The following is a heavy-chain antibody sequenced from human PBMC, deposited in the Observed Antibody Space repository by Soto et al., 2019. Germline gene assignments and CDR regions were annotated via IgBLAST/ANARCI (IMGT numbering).Heavy chain of an antibody. Sequence: SETLSLTCTVSGGSISSSSYYWGWIRQPPGKGLEWIGSIYYSGSTYYNPSLKSRVTISVDTSKNQFSLKLSSVTAAVTAVYYCATTYYYGSGPPGASDAFDIWGQGTMVTVSS. V-gene: IGHV4-39*01. CDR3: ATTYYYGSGPPGASDAFDI. D-gene: IGHD3-10*01. CDR2: IYYSGST. J-gene: IGHJ3*02. CDR1: GGSISSSSYY.